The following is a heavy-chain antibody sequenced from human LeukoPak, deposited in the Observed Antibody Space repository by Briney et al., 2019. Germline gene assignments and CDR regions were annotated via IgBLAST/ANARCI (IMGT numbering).Heavy chain of an antibody. J-gene: IGHJ6*02. CDR3: ARVRSRYCSSTSCTQAHMDV. CDR2: INHSGST. CDR1: GGSFSGYY. Sequence: SETLSLTCAVYGGSFSGYYWSWIRQPPGKGLEWIGEINHSGSTNYNPSLKSRVTISVNTSKNQFSLELSSVTAADTAVYYCARVRSRYCSSTSCTQAHMDVWGQGTTVTVSS. V-gene: IGHV4-34*01. D-gene: IGHD2-2*01.